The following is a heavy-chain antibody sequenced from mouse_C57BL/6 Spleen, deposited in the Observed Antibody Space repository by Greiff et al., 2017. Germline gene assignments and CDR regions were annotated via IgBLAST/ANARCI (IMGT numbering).Heavy chain of an antibody. Sequence: VQGVESGPELVKPGASVKISCKASGYAFSSSWMNWVKQRPGKGLEWIGRIYPGDGDTNYNGKFKGKATLTADKSSSTAYMQLSSLTSEDSAVYFCARSWVTTVVDPAWFAYWGQGTLVTVSA. CDR3: ARSWVTTVVDPAWFAY. CDR1: GYAFSSSW. V-gene: IGHV1-82*01. CDR2: IYPGDGDT. D-gene: IGHD1-1*01. J-gene: IGHJ3*01.